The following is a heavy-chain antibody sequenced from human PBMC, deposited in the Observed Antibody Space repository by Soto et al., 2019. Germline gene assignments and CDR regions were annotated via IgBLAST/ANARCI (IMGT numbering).Heavy chain of an antibody. CDR3: ARDGDDILTGYYLRVSWFDP. J-gene: IGHJ5*02. D-gene: IGHD3-9*01. CDR2: ISAYNGNT. CDR1: GYTFTSYG. Sequence: ASVKVSCKASGYTFTSYGISWVRQAPGQGLEWMGWISAYNGNTSYAQKHQGRVTMTTDTSTSTAYMELRSLRSDDTAVYYCARDGDDILTGYYLRVSWFDPWGQGTLVTVSS. V-gene: IGHV1-18*01.